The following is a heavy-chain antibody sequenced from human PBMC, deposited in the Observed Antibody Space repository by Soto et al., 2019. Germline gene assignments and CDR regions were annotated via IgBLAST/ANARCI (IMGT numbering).Heavy chain of an antibody. CDR1: GYTFTSYA. V-gene: IGHV1-3*01. Sequence: ASVKVSCKASGYTFTSYAMHWVRQAPGQRFEWMGWINAGNGNTKYSQKFQGRVTITRDTSASTAYMELSSLRSEDTAVYYCARTLGPAALYYYYGMDVWGQGTTVTVSS. D-gene: IGHD2-2*01. CDR3: ARTLGPAALYYYYGMDV. J-gene: IGHJ6*02. CDR2: INAGNGNT.